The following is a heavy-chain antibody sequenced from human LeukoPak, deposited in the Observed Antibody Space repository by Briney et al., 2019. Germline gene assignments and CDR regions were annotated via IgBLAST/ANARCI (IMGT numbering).Heavy chain of an antibody. CDR2: INPNSGGT. CDR1: GYTFTGYY. J-gene: IGHJ4*02. Sequence: ASVKVSCKASGYTFTGYYMHWVRQAPGQGLEWMGWINPNSGGTNYAQKFQGRVTMTRDTSISTAYMELSRLRSDDTAVYYCARSTSAGYQLLFGYWGQGTLVTVSS. D-gene: IGHD2-2*01. CDR3: ARSTSAGYQLLFGY. V-gene: IGHV1-2*02.